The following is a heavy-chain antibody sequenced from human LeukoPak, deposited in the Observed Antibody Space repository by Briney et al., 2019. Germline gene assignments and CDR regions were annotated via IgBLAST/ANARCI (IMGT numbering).Heavy chain of an antibody. V-gene: IGHV3-23*01. D-gene: IGHD6-13*01. Sequence: GGSLRLSCAASGFTFSSYAMSWGRQAPGKGLEWVSAISGSGGTTYYADSVKGRFTISRDNSKNTLYLQMNSLRAEDTALYYCAKDFFGSGSSWYHYFDYWGQGTLVTVSS. CDR1: GFTFSSYA. CDR2: ISGSGGTT. CDR3: AKDFFGSGSSWYHYFDY. J-gene: IGHJ4*02.